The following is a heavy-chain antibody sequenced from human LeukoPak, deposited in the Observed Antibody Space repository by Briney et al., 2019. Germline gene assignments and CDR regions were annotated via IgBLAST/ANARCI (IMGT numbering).Heavy chain of an antibody. CDR1: GGSISSYY. V-gene: IGHV4-59*01. CDR3: ARAAAAGITDY. CDR2: IYYSGST. D-gene: IGHD6-13*01. J-gene: IGHJ4*02. Sequence: PSETLSLTCTVSGGSISSYYWSWFRQPPGKGLEWIGYIYYSGSTNYNPSLKSRVTISVDTSKNQFSLKLSSVTAADTAVYYCARAAAAGITDYWGQGTLVTVSS.